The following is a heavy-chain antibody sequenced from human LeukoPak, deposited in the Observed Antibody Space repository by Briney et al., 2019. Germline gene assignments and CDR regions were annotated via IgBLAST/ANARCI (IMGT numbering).Heavy chain of an antibody. D-gene: IGHD3-22*01. CDR1: GGSISSYY. CDR2: IYTSGST. Sequence: SETLSLTCTVSGGSISSYYWSWIRQPAGKGLEWIGRIYTSGSTNYNPSLKSRVTMSVDTSKNQFSPKLSSVTAADTAVYYCARGGEGYYDSSGYPLYPGFFDYWGQGTLVTVSS. J-gene: IGHJ4*02. CDR3: ARGGEGYYDSSGYPLYPGFFDY. V-gene: IGHV4-4*07.